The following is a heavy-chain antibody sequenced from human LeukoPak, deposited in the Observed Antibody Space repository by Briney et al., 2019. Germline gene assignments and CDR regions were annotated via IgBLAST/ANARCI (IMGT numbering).Heavy chain of an antibody. CDR1: GGSISSSSYY. Sequence: SETLSLTCAVSGGSISSSSYYWGWIRQPPGKGLEWIGSIYYSGSTYYNPSLKSRVTISVDTSKNQFSLKLSSVTAADTAVYYCARQYTGIDYWGQGTLVTVSS. J-gene: IGHJ4*02. CDR3: ARQYTGIDY. CDR2: IYYSGST. D-gene: IGHD2-2*02. V-gene: IGHV4-39*01.